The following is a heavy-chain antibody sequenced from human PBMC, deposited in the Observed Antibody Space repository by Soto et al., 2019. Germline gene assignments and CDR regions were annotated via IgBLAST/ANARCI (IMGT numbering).Heavy chain of an antibody. J-gene: IGHJ4*02. CDR2: FDPEDDEI. V-gene: IGHV1-24*01. CDR1: GDTLSELS. Sequence: ASVKVSCKVSGDTLSELSIHWVRQAPGKGLGWMGRFDPEDDEIVYAQKFQGRVTMTEDTSTDTSYMEVTSLTSEDTAVYYCATERLGFCDSDNCYRHYFDSWGQGSLVTVSS. CDR3: ATERLGFCDSDNCYRHYFDS. D-gene: IGHD2-21*02.